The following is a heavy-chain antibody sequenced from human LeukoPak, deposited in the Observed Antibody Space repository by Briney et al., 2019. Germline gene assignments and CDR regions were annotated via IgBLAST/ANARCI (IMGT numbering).Heavy chain of an antibody. CDR2: ISWNSGII. CDR3: ARVGYSSSWSPSDY. Sequence: GRSLRLSCAASGFTFDDYAMHWVRQAPGKGLEWVSVISWNSGIIGYADSVKGRFTISRDNAKNSLYLQMNSLRAEDTAVYYCARVGYSSSWSPSDYWGQGALVTVSS. CDR1: GFTFDDYA. V-gene: IGHV3-9*01. D-gene: IGHD6-13*01. J-gene: IGHJ4*02.